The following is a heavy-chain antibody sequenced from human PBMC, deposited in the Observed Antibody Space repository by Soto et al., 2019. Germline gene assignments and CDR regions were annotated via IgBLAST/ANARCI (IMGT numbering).Heavy chain of an antibody. V-gene: IGHV3-11*05. CDR1: GFRFGDSY. Sequence: QVQLVESGGGLVKPGGSLRLSCAASGFRFGDSYMSWIRQSAGKGLEWLSYISGGSSYTKYAESVKGRFTISRDNARRSLFLQVNGLRADDTAIYYCAKTRVADSGYYFDHWGQGTMFTVSS. CDR2: ISGGSSYT. J-gene: IGHJ4*02. CDR3: AKTRVADSGYYFDH. D-gene: IGHD3-10*01.